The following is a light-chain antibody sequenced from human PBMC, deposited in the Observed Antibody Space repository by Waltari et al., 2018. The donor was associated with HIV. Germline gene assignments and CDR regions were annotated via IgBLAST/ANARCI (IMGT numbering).Light chain of an antibody. CDR2: SNN. CDR3: AAWDDSLNGWV. Sequence: QSVLTQPPSASGTPGQRVTISCSGSSPNIGSNTVNWYQQLPGTAPKLLIYSNNQRPSGVPDQFSGSKSGTSASLAISGLQSEDEADYYCAAWDDSLNGWVFGGGTKLTVL. CDR1: SPNIGSNT. V-gene: IGLV1-44*01. J-gene: IGLJ3*02.